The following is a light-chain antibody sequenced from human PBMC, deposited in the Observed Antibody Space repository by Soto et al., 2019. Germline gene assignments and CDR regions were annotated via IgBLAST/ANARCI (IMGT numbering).Light chain of an antibody. CDR3: SSYTGSSTLVV. J-gene: IGLJ2*01. CDR2: EVS. Sequence: QSVLTQPASVSGSPGQSITISCTGTSSDVGGYNYVCWYQQHPGKAPKLMIYEVSNRPSGVSTRFSGSKSGNTASLTISGLQAEDEADYYCSSYTGSSTLVVFGGGTKLTVL. CDR1: SSDVGGYNY. V-gene: IGLV2-14*01.